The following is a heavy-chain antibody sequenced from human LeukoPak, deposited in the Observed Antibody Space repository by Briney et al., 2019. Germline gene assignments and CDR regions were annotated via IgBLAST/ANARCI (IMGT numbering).Heavy chain of an antibody. D-gene: IGHD6-19*01. Sequence: SETLSLTCTVSGGSISSSSYYWGWIRQPPGKGLEWIEEINHSGSTNYNPSLKSRVTISVDTSKNQFSLKLSSVTAADTAVYYCARTVAALFDYWGQGTLVTVSS. CDR2: INHSGST. CDR3: ARTVAALFDY. CDR1: GGSISSSSYY. V-gene: IGHV4-39*07. J-gene: IGHJ4*02.